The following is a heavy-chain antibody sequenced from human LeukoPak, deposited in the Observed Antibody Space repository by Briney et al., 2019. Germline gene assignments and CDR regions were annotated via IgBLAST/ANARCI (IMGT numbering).Heavy chain of an antibody. CDR3: ATRKLGNDY. D-gene: IGHD7-27*01. CDR2: IYYTET. V-gene: IGHV4-59*02. Sequence: SETLSLTCTVSGGSASDYYWSWIRQSPGKGLEWIGYIYYTETSYNPSLKSRVTISADTSKNQFSLKLYSVTAADTAVYYCATRKLGNDYWGQGTLVTVSS. CDR1: GGSASDYY. J-gene: IGHJ4*02.